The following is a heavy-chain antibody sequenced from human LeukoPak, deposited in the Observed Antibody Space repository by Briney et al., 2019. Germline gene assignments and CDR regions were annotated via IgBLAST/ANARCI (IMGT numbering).Heavy chain of an antibody. V-gene: IGHV4-34*01. CDR2: MNPSGST. Sequence: PSETLSLTCAVYGGSFSGYYWTWIRQTPEKGLEWIGEMNPSGSTNYNPSLKSRVTISVDTSKNQFSLELSSVTAADTAVYHCAGGRQDVTMIVVVMTAVSYYLDVWGKGTTVTVS. D-gene: IGHD3-22*01. CDR3: AGGRQDVTMIVVVMTAVSYYLDV. CDR1: GGSFSGYY. J-gene: IGHJ6*03.